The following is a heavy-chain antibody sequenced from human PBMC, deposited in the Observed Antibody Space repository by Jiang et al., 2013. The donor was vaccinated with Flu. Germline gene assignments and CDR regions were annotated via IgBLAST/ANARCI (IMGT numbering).Heavy chain of an antibody. V-gene: IGHV4-39*01. CDR1: GDSISGSSYY. Sequence: GSGLVKPSETLSLACTVSGDSISGSSYYWGWVRQPPGKGLEWIGSIYYSGSTHYNPSLKSRVTMSVDTSKNQFSLKLNSVTAADTAVYSCARLRVQNQYCIIISCYYFDYWGQGTLVTVSS. J-gene: IGHJ4*02. D-gene: IGHD3-16*01. CDR2: IYYSGST. CDR3: ARLRVQNQYCIIISCYYFDY.